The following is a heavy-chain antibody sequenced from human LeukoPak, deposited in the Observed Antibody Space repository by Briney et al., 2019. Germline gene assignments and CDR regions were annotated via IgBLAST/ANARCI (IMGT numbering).Heavy chain of an antibody. J-gene: IGHJ4*02. CDR2: MKNDGSAT. V-gene: IGHV3-74*01. CDR3: ARDSGWNKFDY. Sequence: GGSLRLSCAASGFTFSNYWMHWVRQVPGKGLVWVSRMKNDGSATNYADSVKGRFTISRDNAKNTLYLEMNSLRVEDTAEYYCARDSGWNKFDYWGQGTLVTVSS. CDR1: GFTFSNYW. D-gene: IGHD6-19*01.